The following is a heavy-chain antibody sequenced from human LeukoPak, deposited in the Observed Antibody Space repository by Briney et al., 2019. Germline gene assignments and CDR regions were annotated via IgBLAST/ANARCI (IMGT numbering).Heavy chain of an antibody. CDR3: AKDRRELDY. Sequence: GGSLRLSCAASGFTFASYAMSWVRQAPGKGLEWVSTFSASGNYTYYADSVKGRFTISRGNSKNTLYLQMNSLRVEDTAVYYCAKDRRELDYWGQGTLVTVSS. J-gene: IGHJ4*02. CDR1: GFTFASYA. CDR2: FSASGNYT. D-gene: IGHD1-26*01. V-gene: IGHV3-23*01.